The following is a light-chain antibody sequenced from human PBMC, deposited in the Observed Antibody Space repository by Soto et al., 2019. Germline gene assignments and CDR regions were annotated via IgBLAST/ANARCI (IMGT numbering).Light chain of an antibody. J-gene: IGKJ1*01. CDR2: KAS. V-gene: IGKV1-5*03. CDR1: QTISSW. CDR3: QHYNSYSEA. Sequence: DIQITQPPSTLSGSVGNRFTITCRASQTISSWLAWYQQKPGKAPKLLIYKASTLKSGVPSRFSGSGSGTEFTLTISILQPDDFATYYCQHYNSYSEAFGQGTKVDIK.